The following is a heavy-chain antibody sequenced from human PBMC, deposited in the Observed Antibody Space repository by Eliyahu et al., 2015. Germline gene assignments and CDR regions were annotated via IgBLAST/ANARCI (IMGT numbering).Heavy chain of an antibody. CDR1: GYTXTXXG. CDR3: ARGPGYCSGGSCFDY. D-gene: IGHD2-15*01. V-gene: IGHV1-18*01. J-gene: IGHJ4*02. CDR2: ISAYNGNT. Sequence: QVQLVQSGAEVKKPGASVKVSCKAXGYTXTXXGISWVRQAPGQGLEWMGWISAYNGNTNYAQKLQGRVTMTTDTSTSTAYMELRSLRSDDTAVYYCARGPGYCSGGSCFDYWGQGTLVTVSS.